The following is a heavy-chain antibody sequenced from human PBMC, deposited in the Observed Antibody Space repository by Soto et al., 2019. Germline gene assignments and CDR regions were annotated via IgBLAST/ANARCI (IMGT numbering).Heavy chain of an antibody. CDR1: VFTFTNYW. D-gene: IGHD4-17*01. J-gene: IGHJ4*02. Sequence: PVGSLRLSCASSVFTFTNYWMHCVRQVPGKWLVWVSRIDGVGTGTSYSDSVRGRFTISRDNAENTLYLQMNSLRAEDTAVYYCKTVFEYWGQGTLVIVS. CDR3: KTVFEY. CDR2: IDGVGTGT. V-gene: IGHV3-74*01.